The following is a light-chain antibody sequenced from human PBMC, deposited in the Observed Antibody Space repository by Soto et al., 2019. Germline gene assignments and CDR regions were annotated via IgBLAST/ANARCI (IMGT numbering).Light chain of an antibody. CDR3: QQCNTWPPET. CDR2: GAS. J-gene: IGKJ1*01. V-gene: IGKV3-15*01. CDR1: QSVSSN. Sequence: EIVMTQSPANLSVSGGERAIGCCRTSQSVSSNLAWYQQKPGQAPRLLIYGASTRATGIPARFSGSGSGTEFTLTISSLQSEDFAVYYCQQCNTWPPETFGQGTKVDIK.